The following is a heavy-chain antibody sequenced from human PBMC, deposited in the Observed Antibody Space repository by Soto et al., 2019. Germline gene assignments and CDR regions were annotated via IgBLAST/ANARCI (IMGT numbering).Heavy chain of an antibody. V-gene: IGHV1-69*02. Sequence: QVQLVQSGAEVKKPGSSVKVSCKASGGTFSSYTISWVRQAPGQGLEWMGRIIPILGIANYAQKFQGRVTITADKSTSTAYMELSSLRSEDTAVYYCARKISSGWYGSLDYWGQGTLVTVSS. CDR2: IIPILGIA. CDR1: GGTFSSYT. D-gene: IGHD6-19*01. CDR3: ARKISSGWYGSLDY. J-gene: IGHJ4*02.